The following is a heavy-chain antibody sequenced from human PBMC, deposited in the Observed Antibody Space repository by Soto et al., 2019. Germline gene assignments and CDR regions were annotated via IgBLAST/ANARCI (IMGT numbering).Heavy chain of an antibody. CDR1: GFTFNNYA. CDR3: AKGALGSSSWYDFDY. V-gene: IGHV3-23*01. J-gene: IGHJ4*02. Sequence: EVQLLESGGGLVQPGGSLRLSCAASGFTFNNYAMNWVRQAPGKGLEWVSSISGSGGSTYYTDSVKGRFTISRDNPKNTLHLQMNSLRAEDTAVYYCAKGALGSSSWYDFDYWGQGTLVTVSS. CDR2: ISGSGGST. D-gene: IGHD6-13*01.